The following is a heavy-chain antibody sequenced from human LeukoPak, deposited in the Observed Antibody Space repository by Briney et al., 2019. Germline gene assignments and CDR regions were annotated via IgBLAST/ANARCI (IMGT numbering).Heavy chain of an antibody. CDR3: AKVAGMVYATPHDY. D-gene: IGHD2-8*01. Sequence: SGGSLRLSCAASGFTFSSYGMHWVRQAPGKGLEWVAFIRYDGSNKYYADSVKGRFTISRDNSKNTLYLQMNSLRAEDTAVYYCAKVAGMVYATPHDYWGQGTLVTVSS. CDR1: GFTFSSYG. J-gene: IGHJ4*02. CDR2: IRYDGSNK. V-gene: IGHV3-30*02.